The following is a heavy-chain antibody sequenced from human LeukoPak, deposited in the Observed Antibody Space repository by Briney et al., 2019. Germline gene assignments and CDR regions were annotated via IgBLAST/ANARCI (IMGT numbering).Heavy chain of an antibody. V-gene: IGHV3-74*01. CDR3: IREVQVRASASLGL. CDR1: GFTISGFW. J-gene: IGHJ4*01. CDR2: MNSAGTTI. Sequence: GGCVRLSCAASGFTISGFWMHWVRHVPGEGLVWVARMNSAGTTINYADSVKGQFTISRDNVRNTLHLQMNNLSLEDTAVYFCIREVQVRASASLGLWGRGTLVTVS. D-gene: IGHD1-1*01.